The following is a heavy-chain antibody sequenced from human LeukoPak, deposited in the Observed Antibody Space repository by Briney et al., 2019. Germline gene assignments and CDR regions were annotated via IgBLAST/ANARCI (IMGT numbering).Heavy chain of an antibody. D-gene: IGHD2-2*01. Sequence: GGSLRLSCAASGFTFSNYWMSWVRQAPGKGGEWVANIKQEGREKYYVDSVRGGVTISRENEKNSLYLQMNSLRAEDTAVYNCARTAGYSSILFDIWGQGTMVTVSS. CDR3: ARTAGYSSILFDI. V-gene: IGHV3-7*02. J-gene: IGHJ3*02. CDR1: GFTFSNYW. CDR2: IKQEGREK.